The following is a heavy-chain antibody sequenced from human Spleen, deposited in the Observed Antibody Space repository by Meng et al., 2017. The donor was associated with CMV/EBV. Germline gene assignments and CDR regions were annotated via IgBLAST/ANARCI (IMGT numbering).Heavy chain of an antibody. J-gene: IGHJ4*02. CDR1: GGSISSSSYY. CDR3: ARGWLDNDY. Sequence: SETLSLTCSVSGGSISSSSYYWGWIRQPPGKGLKWIGSIYYSGSTYYNPSLKSRVTISVDTSKNQFSLKLSSVTAADTAVYYCARGWLDNDYWGQGTLVTVSS. V-gene: IGHV4-39*01. D-gene: IGHD5-12*01. CDR2: IYYSGST.